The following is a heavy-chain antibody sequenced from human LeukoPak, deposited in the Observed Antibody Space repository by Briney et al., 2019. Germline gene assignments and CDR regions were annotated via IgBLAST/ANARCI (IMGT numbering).Heavy chain of an antibody. Sequence: GGSLRLSCAASGFTFSSYGMHWVRQAPGKGLEWVAVIWYDGSNKYYADSVKGRFTISRDNFKNTLYLQMNSLRAEDTAVYYCAKDRGYSYPGDDYYFDYWGQGTLVTVSS. V-gene: IGHV3-33*06. CDR3: AKDRGYSYPGDDYYFDY. CDR1: GFTFSSYG. D-gene: IGHD5-18*01. CDR2: IWYDGSNK. J-gene: IGHJ4*02.